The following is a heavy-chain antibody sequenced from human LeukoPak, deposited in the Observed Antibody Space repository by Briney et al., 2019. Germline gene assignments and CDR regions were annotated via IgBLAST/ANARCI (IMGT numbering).Heavy chain of an antibody. CDR2: IFYSGST. J-gene: IGHJ3*02. V-gene: IGHV4-39*07. Sequence: PSETLSLTCTVSSGSISTSNYYWGWVRQPPGKALEWIGNIFYSGSTYYSPSLKSRVTISLDTSRNQFSLKLNSVTAADTAVYYCARVGGVVTGPWAFDIWGQGTMVTVSS. CDR3: ARVGGVVTGPWAFDI. CDR1: SGSISTSNYY. D-gene: IGHD2-21*02.